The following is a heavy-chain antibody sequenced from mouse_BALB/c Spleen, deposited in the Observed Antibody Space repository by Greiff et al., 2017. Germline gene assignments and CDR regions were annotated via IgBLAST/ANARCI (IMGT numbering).Heavy chain of an antibody. D-gene: IGHD1-1*01. V-gene: IGHV3-2*02. CDR2: ISYSGST. J-gene: IGHJ4*01. Sequence: VQLQQSGPGLVKPSQSLSLTCTVTGYSITSDYAWNWIRQFPGNKLEWMGYISYSGSTSYNPSLKSRISITRDTSKNQFFLQLNSVTTEDTATYYCARSGYGSSAYYYAMDYWGQGTSVTVSS. CDR3: ARSGYGSSAYYYAMDY. CDR1: GYSITSDYA.